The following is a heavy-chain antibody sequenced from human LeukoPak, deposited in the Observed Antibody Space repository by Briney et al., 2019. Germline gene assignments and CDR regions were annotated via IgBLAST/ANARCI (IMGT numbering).Heavy chain of an antibody. J-gene: IGHJ6*03. V-gene: IGHV4-39*02. Sequence: PSQTLSLTCTVSGGAISSGDYYWSWIRQPPGKGLEWIGSIYYSGSTYYNPSLKSRVTISVDTSKNQFSLKLSSVTAADTAVYYCAREATTSYYYYYMDVWGKGTTVTVSS. CDR3: AREATTSYYYYYMDV. D-gene: IGHD1-14*01. CDR2: IYYSGST. CDR1: GGAISSGDYY.